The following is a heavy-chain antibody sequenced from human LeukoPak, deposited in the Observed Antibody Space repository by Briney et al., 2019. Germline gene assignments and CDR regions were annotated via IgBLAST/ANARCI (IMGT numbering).Heavy chain of an antibody. V-gene: IGHV3-21*01. Sequence: GGSLRLSCAASGFTFSSYSMNWVRQAPGKGLEWVSSISSSSSYIYYADSVKGRFTISRDNAKNSLYLQMNSLRAEDTAVYYCASLGWFGELFVLDYWGQGTLVTVSS. D-gene: IGHD3-10*01. CDR1: GFTFSSYS. J-gene: IGHJ4*02. CDR3: ASLGWFGELFVLDY. CDR2: ISSSSSYI.